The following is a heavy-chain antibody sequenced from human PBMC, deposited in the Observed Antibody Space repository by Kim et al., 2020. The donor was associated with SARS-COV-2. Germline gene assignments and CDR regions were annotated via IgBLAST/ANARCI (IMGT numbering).Heavy chain of an antibody. Sequence: GGSLRLSCSVSEFTFKEYAMGWVRQAPEKGLEWVSSINALGDGKYYADSLRGRFTILRDNSKNTLYLQMNNLRAEDTALYYCAKASTSGAYYYFDYWGPGIVGTVSS. CDR3: AKASTSGAYYYFDY. CDR2: INALGDGK. J-gene: IGHJ4*02. CDR1: EFTFKEYA. V-gene: IGHV3-23*01. D-gene: IGHD1-26*01.